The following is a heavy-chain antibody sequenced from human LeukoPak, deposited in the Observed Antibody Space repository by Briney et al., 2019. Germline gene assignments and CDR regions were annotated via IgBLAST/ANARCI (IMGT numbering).Heavy chain of an antibody. CDR2: IYPGDSDT. Sequence: GESLKISCKDSGYRFTSYWIGWVRQMPGKGLEWMGIIYPGDSDTRYSPSFQGQVTISADKSISTAYLQWSSLKASDTAIYYCATDYYGSGSYYWGQGTLVTVSS. D-gene: IGHD3-10*01. CDR3: ATDYYGSGSYY. CDR1: GYRFTSYW. V-gene: IGHV5-51*01. J-gene: IGHJ4*02.